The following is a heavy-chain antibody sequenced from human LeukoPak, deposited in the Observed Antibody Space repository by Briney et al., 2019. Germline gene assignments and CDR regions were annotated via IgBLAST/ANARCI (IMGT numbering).Heavy chain of an antibody. J-gene: IGHJ5*02. CDR3: ARELSAPGSNWFDP. CDR2: IIPIFGTA. CDR1: GGTFSSYA. Sequence: SVKVSCKASGGTFSSYAISWVRQAPGQGLEWMGGIIPIFGTANYAQKFQGRVTITADESTSTAYMELSSLRSEDTAVYYCARELSAPGSNWFDPWGQGTLVTVSS. D-gene: IGHD3-10*01. V-gene: IGHV1-69*13.